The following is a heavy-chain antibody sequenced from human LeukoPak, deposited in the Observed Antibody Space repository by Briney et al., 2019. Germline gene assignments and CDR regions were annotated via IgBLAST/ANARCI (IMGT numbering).Heavy chain of an antibody. CDR3: AKPLHLSMVRSYFDY. V-gene: IGHV3-23*01. Sequence: GGSLRLSCAAPGFTFSSYAMSWVRQAPGKGLEWVSAISGSGGSTYYADSVKGRFTISRDNSKNTLYLQVNSLRAEDTAVYYCAKPLHLSMVRSYFDYWGQGTLVTVSS. CDR2: ISGSGGST. J-gene: IGHJ4*02. CDR1: GFTFSSYA. D-gene: IGHD3-10*01.